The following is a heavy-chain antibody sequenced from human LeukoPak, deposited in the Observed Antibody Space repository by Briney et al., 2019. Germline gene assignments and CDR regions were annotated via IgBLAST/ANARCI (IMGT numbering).Heavy chain of an antibody. CDR3: ARDSQYYDFWSGPYGMDV. J-gene: IGHJ6*02. D-gene: IGHD3-3*01. CDR2: IYYSGST. V-gene: IGHV4-59*01. Sequence: PSETLSLTCTVSGGSISRYYWSWIRQPPGKGLEWIGYIYYSGSTNYNPSLKSRVTISVDTSKNQFSLKLSSVTAADTAVYYCARDSQYYDFWSGPYGMDVWGQGTTVTVSS. CDR1: GGSISRYY.